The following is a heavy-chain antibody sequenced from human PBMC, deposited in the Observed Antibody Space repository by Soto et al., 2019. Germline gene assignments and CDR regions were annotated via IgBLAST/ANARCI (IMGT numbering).Heavy chain of an antibody. D-gene: IGHD4-4*01. CDR3: ARASTDYSNFGTLDY. CDR1: GGSISSYY. V-gene: IGHV4-59*01. Sequence: QVQLQESGPGLVKPSETLSLTCTVSGGSISSYYWSWIRQPPGKGLEWIGYIYYSGSTNYNPSLKSRVTISVDTSKNQFSLKLSSVTAADTAVYYCARASTDYSNFGTLDYWGQGTLVTVSS. J-gene: IGHJ4*02. CDR2: IYYSGST.